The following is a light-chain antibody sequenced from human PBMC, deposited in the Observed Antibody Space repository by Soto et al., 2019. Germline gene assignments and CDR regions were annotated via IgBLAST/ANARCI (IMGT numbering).Light chain of an antibody. Sequence: DIQMTQSPPALSASVGDRVTITCRASQSINSWLAWYQQKSGKAPKLLIYKASSLESGVPSRLSGSGSGTEFTLIISSLQPDDFATYYCQQYNSYTLPFGGGTKVDIX. V-gene: IGKV1-5*03. J-gene: IGKJ4*01. CDR3: QQYNSYTLP. CDR1: QSINSW. CDR2: KAS.